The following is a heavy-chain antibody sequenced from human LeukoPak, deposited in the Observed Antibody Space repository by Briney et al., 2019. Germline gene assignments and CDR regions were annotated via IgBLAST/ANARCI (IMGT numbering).Heavy chain of an antibody. D-gene: IGHD3-10*01. CDR2: IYYSGST. CDR3: ARYGSSGNLDY. V-gene: IGHV4-59*08. Sequence: TSETLSLTCTVSGGSISSYYWSWIRQPPGKGLEWIGYIYYSGSTSYNPSLKSRVTISVDTSKNQFSLKLSSVAAADTAVYYCARYGSSGNLDYWGQGTLVTVSS. J-gene: IGHJ4*02. CDR1: GGSISSYY.